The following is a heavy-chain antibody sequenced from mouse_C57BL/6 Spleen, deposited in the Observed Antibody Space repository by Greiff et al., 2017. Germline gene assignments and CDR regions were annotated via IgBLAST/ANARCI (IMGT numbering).Heavy chain of an antibody. J-gene: IGHJ4*01. CDR1: GYTFTDYY. CDR3: ARDSGYDYYAMDY. Sequence: VQLQQSGAELVRPGASVKLSCKASGYTFTDYYINWVKQRPGQGLEWIARIYPGSGNTYYNEKFKGKATLTAEKSSSTAYMQLSSLTSEDSAVYCCARDSGYDYYAMDYWGQGTSVTVSS. CDR2: IYPGSGNT. V-gene: IGHV1-76*01. D-gene: IGHD3-2*02.